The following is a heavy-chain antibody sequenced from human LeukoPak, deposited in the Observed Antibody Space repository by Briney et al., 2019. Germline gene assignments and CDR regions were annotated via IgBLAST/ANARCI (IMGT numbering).Heavy chain of an antibody. J-gene: IGHJ6*03. V-gene: IGHV3-23*01. CDR2: ISGSGGST. Sequence: GGSLRLSCAASGFTFSSYAMSWVRQGPGKGLEWVSGISGSGGSTYYADSVKGRFTISRDNPKNTLYLQMNSLRAEDTAVYYCAKEAWITMVYYYYMDVWGKGTTVTVSS. CDR3: AKEAWITMVYYYYMDV. CDR1: GFTFSSYA. D-gene: IGHD2-2*03.